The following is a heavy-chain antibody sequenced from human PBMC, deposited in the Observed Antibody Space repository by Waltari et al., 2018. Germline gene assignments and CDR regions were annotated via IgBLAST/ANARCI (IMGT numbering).Heavy chain of an antibody. CDR1: GFTFTSSA. CDR3: SRNNYDTTGYYAFDY. V-gene: IGHV1-58*01. Sequence: QMQLVQSGPEVKKPGTSVKVSCKASGFTFTSSAVQWVRQARGQRLEWIGWIVVGSGNTNYAQKFQERVTITRDMSTSTAYMELSSLRSEDTAVYYCSRNNYDTTGYYAFDYWGQGTLVTVSS. D-gene: IGHD3-22*01. J-gene: IGHJ4*02. CDR2: IVVGSGNT.